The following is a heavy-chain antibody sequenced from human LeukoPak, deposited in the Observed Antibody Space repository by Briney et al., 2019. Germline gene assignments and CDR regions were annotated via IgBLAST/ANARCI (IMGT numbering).Heavy chain of an antibody. Sequence: GESLKISCKGSGYSFTTYWIGWVRQMSGKGLEWMGIIYPGDSDTRYSPSFQGQVTISADESISTAYLQWSSLKASDTAMYYCATGLAYCGGDCYPGDALDIWGQGTMVTVSS. D-gene: IGHD2-21*02. J-gene: IGHJ3*02. CDR3: ATGLAYCGGDCYPGDALDI. CDR1: GYSFTTYW. V-gene: IGHV5-51*01. CDR2: IYPGDSDT.